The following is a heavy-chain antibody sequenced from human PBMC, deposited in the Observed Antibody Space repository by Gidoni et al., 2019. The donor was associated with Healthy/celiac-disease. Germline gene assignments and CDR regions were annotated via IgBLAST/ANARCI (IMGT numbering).Heavy chain of an antibody. V-gene: IGHV1-2*04. CDR3: AREGIAAAGGLDY. CDR2: INPNSGGT. D-gene: IGHD6-13*01. J-gene: IGHJ4*02. CDR1: GYTFTGYY. Sequence: VQRGQSGAEVKKRGASVKVSCKACGYTFTGYYMHWVRQAPGQWLELIGWINPNSGGTNYAQKFQGWVTMTRDTSISTAYMELRRLSSDDTAVYYCAREGIAAAGGLDYWGQGTLVTVSS.